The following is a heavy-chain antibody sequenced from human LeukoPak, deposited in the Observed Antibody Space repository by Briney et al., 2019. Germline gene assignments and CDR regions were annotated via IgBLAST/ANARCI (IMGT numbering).Heavy chain of an antibody. CDR2: IYYSGST. J-gene: IGHJ4*02. D-gene: IGHD6-19*01. CDR1: GGSISSSSYY. Sequence: SETLPLTCTVSGGSISSSSYYWGWIRQPPGKGLEWIGSIYYSGSTYYNPSLKSRVTISVDTSKNQFSLKLSSVTAADTAVYYCARQLGLGLVDYWGQGTLVTVSS. V-gene: IGHV4-39*01. CDR3: ARQLGLGLVDY.